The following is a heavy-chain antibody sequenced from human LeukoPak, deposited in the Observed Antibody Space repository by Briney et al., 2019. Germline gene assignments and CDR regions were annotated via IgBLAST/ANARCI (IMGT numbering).Heavy chain of an antibody. V-gene: IGHV3-33*01. CDR3: ARDGRTDYYDSSGYSDF. Sequence: GGSLRLSCAASGFTFSSYGMHWVRQAPGKGLEWVAVIWCDGSNKYYADSVKGRFTSYRDNSKNTLYLQMNSLRAEDTAVYYCARDGRTDYYDSSGYSDFWGQGTLVTVSS. CDR2: IWCDGSNK. J-gene: IGHJ4*02. CDR1: GFTFSSYG. D-gene: IGHD3-22*01.